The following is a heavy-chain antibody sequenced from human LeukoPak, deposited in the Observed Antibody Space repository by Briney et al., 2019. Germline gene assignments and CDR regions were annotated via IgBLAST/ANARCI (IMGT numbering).Heavy chain of an antibody. Sequence: GGSLRLSCAASGFTFSSYSMNWVRQAPGKGLEWVSSISSSSSYIYYADSVKGRFTISRDNAKNSLYLQMNSPRAEDTAVYYCARLEGYYDFWSGYYQEFDPWGQGTLVTVSS. J-gene: IGHJ5*02. V-gene: IGHV3-21*01. CDR1: GFTFSSYS. CDR3: ARLEGYYDFWSGYYQEFDP. D-gene: IGHD3-3*01. CDR2: ISSSSSYI.